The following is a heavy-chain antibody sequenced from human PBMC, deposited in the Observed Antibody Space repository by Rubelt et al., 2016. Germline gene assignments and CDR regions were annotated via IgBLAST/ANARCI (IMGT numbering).Heavy chain of an antibody. CDR2: INPNSGGT. CDR1: GYTFTGYY. Sequence: PGASVKVSCQTSGYTFTGYYMHWVRQAPGQGLEWLGWINPNSGGTYFAQKFQGRVTMTRDTSITTAYMELSGLRSDDTAVYYCAALQFTTPEPNLTGTTGRYYFDYWGQGTLVTVSS. CDR3: AALQFTTPEPNLTGTTGRYYFDY. V-gene: IGHV1-2*02. D-gene: IGHD1-1*01. J-gene: IGHJ4*02.